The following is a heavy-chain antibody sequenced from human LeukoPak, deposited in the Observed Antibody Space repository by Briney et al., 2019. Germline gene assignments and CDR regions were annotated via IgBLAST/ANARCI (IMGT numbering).Heavy chain of an antibody. V-gene: IGHV4-34*01. CDR2: INHSGST. D-gene: IGHD2-2*01. CDR3: ARGGRWGARRGYCSSTSCYGLERWFDP. Sequence: SETLSLTCAVYGGSFSGYYWSWIRQPPGKGLEWIGEINHSGSTNYNPSLKSRVTISVDTSKNQFSLKLSSVTAADTAVYYCARGGRWGARRGYCSSTSCYGLERWFDPGAREPWSPSPQ. J-gene: IGHJ5*02. CDR1: GGSFSGYY.